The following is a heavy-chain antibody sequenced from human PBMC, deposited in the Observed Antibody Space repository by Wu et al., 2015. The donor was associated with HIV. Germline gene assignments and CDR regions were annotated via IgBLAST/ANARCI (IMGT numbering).Heavy chain of an antibody. J-gene: IGHJ4*02. D-gene: IGHD6-19*01. CDR1: GGTFTSYA. V-gene: IGHV1-69*05. Sequence: QVQLVQSGAEVKKPGSSVRVSCTASGGTFTSYAVSWVRQAPGQGLEWMGGLNPLFGTTKFAQKFQGRLTITTDELRSTVFMDLSSLKSEDTAIYYCAGSAGDSSGSLDFWGQGTLVTVSS. CDR3: AGSAGDSSGSLDF. CDR2: LNPLFGTT.